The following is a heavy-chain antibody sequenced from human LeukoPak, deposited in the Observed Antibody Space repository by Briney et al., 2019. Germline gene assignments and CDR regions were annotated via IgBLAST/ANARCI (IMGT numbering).Heavy chain of an antibody. D-gene: IGHD4-23*01. CDR1: GYTLTELS. V-gene: IGHV1-24*01. CDR2: FDPEDGET. J-gene: IGHJ5*02. CDR3: ATQGAYGGNVNWFDP. Sequence: ASVKVSCKVSGYTLTELSMHWVRQAPGKGLEWMGGFDPEDGETIYAQKFQGRVTMTEDTSTDTAYMEPSSLRSEDTAVYYCATQGAYGGNVNWFDPWGQGTLVTVSS.